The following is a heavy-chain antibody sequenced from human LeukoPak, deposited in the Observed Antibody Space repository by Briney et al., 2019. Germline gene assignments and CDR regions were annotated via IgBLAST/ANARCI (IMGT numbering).Heavy chain of an antibody. CDR1: GFTFNKYT. Sequence: GGSLRLSCAASGFTFNKYTMNWVRRAPGKGLEWVSSISTSSSYIYYADSVKGRLTISRDNAKNSLYLQMNSLRAEDTAVYYCARDHHRRLYDSQARDTFDIWGQGTMVTVSS. D-gene: IGHD3-22*01. CDR2: ISTSSSYI. V-gene: IGHV3-21*01. J-gene: IGHJ3*02. CDR3: ARDHHRRLYDSQARDTFDI.